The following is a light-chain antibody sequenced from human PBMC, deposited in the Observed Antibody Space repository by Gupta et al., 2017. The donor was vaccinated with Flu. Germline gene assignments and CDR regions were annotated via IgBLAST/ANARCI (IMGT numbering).Light chain of an antibody. Sequence: VTISCSGSSSNVGSNAVHWYQQVPGTAPKLLIYDNNQRPSGVPDRFPGSKSGTSASLAISGLQSEDEAHYYCAAWDDSLNGHYVFGTGTEVTVL. J-gene: IGLJ1*01. V-gene: IGLV1-44*01. CDR1: SSNVGSNA. CDR2: DNN. CDR3: AAWDDSLNGHYV.